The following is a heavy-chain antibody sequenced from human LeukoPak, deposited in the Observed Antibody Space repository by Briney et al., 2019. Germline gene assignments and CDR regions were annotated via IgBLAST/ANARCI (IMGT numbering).Heavy chain of an antibody. CDR1: GYTFTGYY. Sequence: ASVKVSCKASGYTFTGYYMHWVRQAPGQGLDWMGWINPNSGGTNYAQKFQGRVTMTRDTSISTAYMELSRLRYDDTAVYYCARGGFTYYDFWSGKHTRDAFDIWGQGTMVTVSS. D-gene: IGHD3-3*01. J-gene: IGHJ3*02. V-gene: IGHV1-2*02. CDR2: INPNSGGT. CDR3: ARGGFTYYDFWSGKHTRDAFDI.